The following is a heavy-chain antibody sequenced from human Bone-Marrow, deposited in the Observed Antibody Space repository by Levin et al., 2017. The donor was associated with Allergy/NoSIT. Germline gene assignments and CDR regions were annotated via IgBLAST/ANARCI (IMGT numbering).Heavy chain of an antibody. Sequence: GSLRLSCAASGFTFTNAWMSWVRQAPGKGLEWVGLIKTKTDGGTTDYAAPVKGRFTISRDDSKNTVYLQMNTLKIEDTAVYYCASEGHCGGRCADFDSWGQGTLVTVSS. V-gene: IGHV3-15*01. D-gene: IGHD2-15*01. J-gene: IGHJ4*02. CDR1: GFTFTNAW. CDR3: ASEGHCGGRCADFDS. CDR2: IKTKTDGGTT.